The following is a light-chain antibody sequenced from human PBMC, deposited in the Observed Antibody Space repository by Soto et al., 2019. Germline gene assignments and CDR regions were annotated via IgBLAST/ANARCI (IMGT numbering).Light chain of an antibody. CDR2: ATS. CDR1: QSISSSY. CDR3: HQYVSSPPAWA. J-gene: IGKJ1*01. V-gene: IGKV3-20*01. Sequence: EIVLPQSPGTLSLSPGERATLSCRTSQSISSSYLAWSQQKPGQAPRLLISATSSRATGVPDRFSGSWSGTDFTLTISRLEPEDSAVYYCHQYVSSPPAWAFGQGTKVEIK.